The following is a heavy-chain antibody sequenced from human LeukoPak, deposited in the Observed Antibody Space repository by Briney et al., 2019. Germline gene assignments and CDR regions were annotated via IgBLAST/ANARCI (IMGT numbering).Heavy chain of an antibody. Sequence: PGGSLRLSCVFSGFPFKNHGMHWVRQAPGKGLEWLAVASTDETSKNYADSVKGRFIISRDTSRNTLNLQMNNLTPEDTAVYYCAAFIATRRDNWGQGILVSVSS. CDR2: ASTDETSK. CDR3: AAFIATRRDN. J-gene: IGHJ4*02. V-gene: IGHV3-30*03. CDR1: GFPFKNHG. D-gene: IGHD2-15*01.